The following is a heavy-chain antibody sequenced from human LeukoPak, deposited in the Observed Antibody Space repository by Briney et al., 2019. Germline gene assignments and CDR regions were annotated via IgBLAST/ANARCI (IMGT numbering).Heavy chain of an antibody. CDR2: INPNSGGT. D-gene: IGHD3-22*01. Sequence: GASVKVSCKASGYTFTSYDINWVRQAPGQGLEWMGWINPNSGGTKYAQKFQGRVTTTRDTSITTVYMGLSRLGSDDTAVYYCARDRGRYYDSRGFYWGYYFDSWGRGILVTVST. J-gene: IGHJ4*02. CDR3: ARDRGRYYDSRGFYWGYYFDS. V-gene: IGHV1-2*02. CDR1: GYTFTSYD.